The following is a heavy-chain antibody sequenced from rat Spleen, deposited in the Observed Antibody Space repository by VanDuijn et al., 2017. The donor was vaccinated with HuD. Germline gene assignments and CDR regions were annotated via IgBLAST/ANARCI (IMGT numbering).Heavy chain of an antibody. CDR2: ISTSGGST. V-gene: IGHV5-25*01. CDR3: ARPGEG. Sequence: EVQLVESGGGLVQPGRSLKLSCAASGFTFSNYDMAWVRQAPTKGLEWVASISTSGGSTYYRDSVKGRFIVSRDNAKSTLYLQMDSLRSEDTATYYCARPGEGWGQGVMVTVSS. J-gene: IGHJ2*01. D-gene: IGHD1-11*01. CDR1: GFTFSNYD.